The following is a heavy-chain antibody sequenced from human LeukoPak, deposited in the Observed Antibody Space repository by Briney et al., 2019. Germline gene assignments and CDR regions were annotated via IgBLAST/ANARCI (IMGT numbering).Heavy chain of an antibody. Sequence: GGSLRLSCAASGFTFSSYWMHWVRQAPGKGLVWVSRINSDGSSTSYADSAKGRFTISRDNAKNTLYLQMNSLRAEDTAVYYCARDGAAYDFWSGYYVTEYNWFDPWGQGTLVTVSS. CDR1: GFTFSSYW. CDR3: ARDGAAYDFWSGYYVTEYNWFDP. CDR2: INSDGSST. D-gene: IGHD3-3*01. J-gene: IGHJ5*02. V-gene: IGHV3-74*01.